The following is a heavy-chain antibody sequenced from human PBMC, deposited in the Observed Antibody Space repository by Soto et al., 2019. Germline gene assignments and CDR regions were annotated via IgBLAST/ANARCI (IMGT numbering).Heavy chain of an antibody. CDR2: MSHIGSV. Sequence: QVLLQESGPGLVQPSGTLSLSCVVSGVSISSNYYWGWVRQSPGKGLEWLGDMSHIGSVNYNPSLNSRVSISMDRYQNQFSLKLNSVTAADKAVYYCARSFGWYAIDYWGQGSLVVVSS. V-gene: IGHV4-4*02. CDR1: GVSISSNYY. J-gene: IGHJ4*02. CDR3: ARSFGWYAIDY. D-gene: IGHD6-19*01.